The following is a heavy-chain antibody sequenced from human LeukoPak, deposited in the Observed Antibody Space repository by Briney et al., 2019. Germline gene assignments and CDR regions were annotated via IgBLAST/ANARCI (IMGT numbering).Heavy chain of an antibody. CDR1: GGSIISGGNY. J-gene: IGHJ3*01. Sequence: SETLSLTCTVSGGSIISGGNYWSWIRQFPGKGLEWIAYIYSSGSTSSNPSLKSRVTTSVDTSKDQFFLKLISVTAADTAVYYCARDSHPRGGPWAFDVWGPGTMVTASS. CDR3: ARDSHPRGGPWAFDV. D-gene: IGHD3-16*01. V-gene: IGHV4-31*03. CDR2: IYSSGST.